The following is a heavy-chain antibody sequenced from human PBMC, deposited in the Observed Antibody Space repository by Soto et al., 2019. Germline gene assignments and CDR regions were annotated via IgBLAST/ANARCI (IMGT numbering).Heavy chain of an antibody. Sequence: GGSLRLSCAASGFTFSSYSMNWVRQAPGKGLEWVSSISSSSYIYYADSVKGRFTISRDNAKNSLYLQMNSLRAEDTAVYYCARDLFDYYYYMDVWGKGTTVTVSS. CDR1: GFTFSSYS. J-gene: IGHJ6*03. D-gene: IGHD3-10*02. CDR2: ISSSSYI. CDR3: ARDLFDYYYYMDV. V-gene: IGHV3-21*01.